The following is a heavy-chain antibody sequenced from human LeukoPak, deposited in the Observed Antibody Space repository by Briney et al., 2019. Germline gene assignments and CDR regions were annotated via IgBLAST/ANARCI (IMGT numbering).Heavy chain of an antibody. D-gene: IGHD4-17*01. CDR1: GGSISSSSYY. CDR3: ARSTVIAYWYFDL. Sequence: PSETLSLTCTVSGGSISSSSYYWGWIRQPPGKGLEWIGSIYHSGSTYYNPSLKSRVTISVDTSKNQFSLKLSSVTAADTAVYYCARSTVIAYWYFDLWGRGTLVTVSS. CDR2: IYHSGST. V-gene: IGHV4-39*07. J-gene: IGHJ2*01.